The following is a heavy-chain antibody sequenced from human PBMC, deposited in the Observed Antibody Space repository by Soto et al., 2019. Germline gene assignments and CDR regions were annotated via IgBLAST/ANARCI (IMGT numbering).Heavy chain of an antibody. CDR2: ISSSSSTI. V-gene: IGHV3-48*02. D-gene: IGHD2-21*01. Sequence: HPGGSLRLSCAASGFTFSSYSMNWVRQAPGKGLEWVSYISSSSSTIYYADSVKGRFTISRDNAKNSLYLQMNSLRDEDTAVYYCARDFFPIRQMSYYYGMDVWGQGTTVTVSS. CDR3: ARDFFPIRQMSYYYGMDV. CDR1: GFTFSSYS. J-gene: IGHJ6*02.